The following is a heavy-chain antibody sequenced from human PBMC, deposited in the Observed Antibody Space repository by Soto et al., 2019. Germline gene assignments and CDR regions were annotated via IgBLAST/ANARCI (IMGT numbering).Heavy chain of an antibody. D-gene: IGHD6-19*01. J-gene: IGHJ3*02. Sequence: GSLRLSCAASGFTFSSYSMNWVRQAPGKGLEWVSSISSSSSYIYYADSVKGRFTISRDNAKNSLYLQMNSLRAEDTAVYYCARDYSSGNDAFDIWGQGTMVTVSS. CDR2: ISSSSSYI. V-gene: IGHV3-21*01. CDR3: ARDYSSGNDAFDI. CDR1: GFTFSSYS.